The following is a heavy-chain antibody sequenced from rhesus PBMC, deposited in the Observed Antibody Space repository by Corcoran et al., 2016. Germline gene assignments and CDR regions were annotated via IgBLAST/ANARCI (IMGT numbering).Heavy chain of an antibody. CDR1: GFTFSSYE. CDR2: FMESGCTI. D-gene: IGHD3-28*01. J-gene: IGHJ4*01. CDR3: TRNYYDSGYYTGGYFDY. V-gene: IGHV3-100*02. Sequence: DVQLVESGGGLVKPGGSLRLSCVASGFTFSSYEMHWVRQAPGKGLVWVSVFMESGCTIYYADYVKGRFTISRDNDKNSLFLQMNSLRAEDTAVDYCTRNYYDSGYYTGGYFDYWGQGVLVTVSS.